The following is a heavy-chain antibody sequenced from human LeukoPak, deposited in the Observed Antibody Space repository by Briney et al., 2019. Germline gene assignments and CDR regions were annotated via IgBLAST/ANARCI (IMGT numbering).Heavy chain of an antibody. CDR1: GFTFRSYW. CDR2: IKQDESEK. D-gene: IGHD4-17*01. CDR3: ARDGAPFDS. V-gene: IGHV3-7*01. Sequence: GGSLRLSCAASGFTFRSYWMSWVRQAPGKGLEWVANIKQDESEKYYVDSVKGRFSISRDNARNLVYLQMNNLRAGDTAVYFCARDGAPFDSWGQGTLVTVSS. J-gene: IGHJ4*02.